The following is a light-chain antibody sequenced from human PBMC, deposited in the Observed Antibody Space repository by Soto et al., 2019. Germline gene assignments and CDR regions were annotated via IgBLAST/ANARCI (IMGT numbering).Light chain of an antibody. CDR1: SSDIGDYNY. CDR3: SSYTSNNFVI. CDR2: DVS. Sequence: QSALTQPASVSGSPGQSITISCTGSSSDIGDYNYVSWYKQHPGKAPKLMIYDVSNRPSGVSNRFSGSKSGNTASLTISGLQAEDEADYYCSSYTSNNFVIFGGGTQLTLL. J-gene: IGLJ2*01. V-gene: IGLV2-14*03.